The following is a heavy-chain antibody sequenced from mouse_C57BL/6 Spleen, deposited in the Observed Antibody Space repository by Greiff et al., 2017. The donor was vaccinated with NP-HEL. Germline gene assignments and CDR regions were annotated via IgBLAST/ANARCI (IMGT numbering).Heavy chain of an antibody. V-gene: IGHV1-53*01. CDR2: INPSNGGT. Sequence: VQLQQPGTELVKPGASVKLSCKASGYTFTSYWMHWVKQRPGQGLEWIGNINPSNGGTNYNEKFKSKATLTVDKSSSTAYMQLSSLTSEDSAVYYCARVGGSSYLWYFDVWGTGTTVTVSS. CDR3: ARVGGSSYLWYFDV. D-gene: IGHD1-1*01. CDR1: GYTFTSYW. J-gene: IGHJ1*03.